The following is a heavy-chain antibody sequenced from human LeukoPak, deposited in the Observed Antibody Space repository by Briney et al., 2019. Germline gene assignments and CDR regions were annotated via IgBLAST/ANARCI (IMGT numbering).Heavy chain of an antibody. CDR1: GFTFSVYA. J-gene: IGHJ6*04. Sequence: PGGSLRLSCEASGFTFSVYAMSWIRQAPGKGLDWVSLISATGGKTYYADSVKGRFTISRDNSKNTVLLQMHSLRAEDTAVYYCAKDRDGDFHYYVDVWGKGTTVTVSS. V-gene: IGHV3-23*01. D-gene: IGHD4-17*01. CDR3: AKDRDGDFHYYVDV. CDR2: ISATGGKT.